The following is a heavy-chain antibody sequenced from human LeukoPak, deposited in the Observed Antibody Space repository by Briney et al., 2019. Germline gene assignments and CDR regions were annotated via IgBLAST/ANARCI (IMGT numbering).Heavy chain of an antibody. J-gene: IGHJ4*02. CDR1: GFTFSSYS. V-gene: IGHV3-21*01. D-gene: IGHD1-20*01. CDR3: ARAHNWKYGTFDY. CDR2: ISSSSSYI. Sequence: PGGSLRLSCAASGFTFSSYSMNWVRQAPGKGLEWVSCISSSSSYIYNADSVKGRFTISRDNAKNSLYLQIDRLRVEDPAVYYCARAHNWKYGTFDYWGQGTLVTVSS.